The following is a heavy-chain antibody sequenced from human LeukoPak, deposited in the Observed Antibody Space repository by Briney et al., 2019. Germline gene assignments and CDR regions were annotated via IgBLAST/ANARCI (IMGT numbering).Heavy chain of an antibody. Sequence: GGSLRLSCAASGFTFSSYAMSWVRRAPGKGLEWVSHISGSGGSTYYADSVKGRVTISRDNSRNTLYLQMNSLRVEDTAVYYCAKRGLSTVTSGHYFDYWGQGVLVTVSS. CDR3: AKRGLSTVTSGHYFDY. D-gene: IGHD4-17*01. J-gene: IGHJ4*02. CDR1: GFTFSSYA. V-gene: IGHV3-23*01. CDR2: ISGSGGST.